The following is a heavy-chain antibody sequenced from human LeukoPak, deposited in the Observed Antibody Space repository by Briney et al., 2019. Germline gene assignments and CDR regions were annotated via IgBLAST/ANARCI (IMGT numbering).Heavy chain of an antibody. Sequence: ASVKVSCKASGYTFTGYYMHWVRQAPGQGLEWMGWINPNSGGTNYAQKFQGRVTMTRDTSISTAYMELSRLRSDDTAVYYCASIVVVPAANAVLRGDVWGKGTTVTISS. D-gene: IGHD2-2*01. V-gene: IGHV1-2*02. J-gene: IGHJ6*04. CDR1: GYTFTGYY. CDR2: INPNSGGT. CDR3: ASIVVVPAANAVLRGDV.